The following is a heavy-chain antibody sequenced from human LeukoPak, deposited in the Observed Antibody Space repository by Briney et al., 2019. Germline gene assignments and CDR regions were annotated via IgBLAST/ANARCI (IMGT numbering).Heavy chain of an antibody. CDR3: ARGDYGDLGTNAFDI. CDR2: INPSGGST. V-gene: IGHV1-46*01. CDR1: GYTFTSYY. D-gene: IGHD4-17*01. Sequence: ASVKVSCKASGYTFTSYYMHWVRQAPGQGLEWMGIINPSGGSTSYALKFQGRVTMTRDTSTSTVYMELSSLRSEDTAVYYCARGDYGDLGTNAFDIWGQGTMVTVSS. J-gene: IGHJ3*02.